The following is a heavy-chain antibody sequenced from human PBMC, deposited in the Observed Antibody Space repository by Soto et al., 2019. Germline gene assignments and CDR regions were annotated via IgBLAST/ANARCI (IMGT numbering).Heavy chain of an antibody. J-gene: IGHJ4*02. V-gene: IGHV4-30-2*05. CDR3: ARESVRLGPDY. CDR2: IYHSGST. CDR1: GGSISSGGYS. Sequence: SETLSLTCAVSGGSISSGGYSWSWIRQPPGKGLEWIGYIYHSGSTYYNPSLKSRVTILVDTSKNQFSLKLSSVTAADTAVYYCARESVRLGPDYWGQGTLVTVSS. D-gene: IGHD7-27*01.